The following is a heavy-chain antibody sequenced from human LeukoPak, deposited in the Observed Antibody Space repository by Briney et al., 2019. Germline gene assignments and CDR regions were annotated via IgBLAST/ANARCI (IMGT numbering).Heavy chain of an antibody. J-gene: IGHJ4*02. D-gene: IGHD3-3*01. V-gene: IGHV4-4*09. Sequence: SETLSLTCTVSGGSISSYYWSWIRQPPGKGLEWIGYIYTSGSTNYNPSLKSRVTISVDTSKNQFSLKLSSVTAADTAVFYCARHSDFWSGYDYWGQGTLVTVSS. CDR3: ARHSDFWSGYDY. CDR2: IYTSGST. CDR1: GGSISSYY.